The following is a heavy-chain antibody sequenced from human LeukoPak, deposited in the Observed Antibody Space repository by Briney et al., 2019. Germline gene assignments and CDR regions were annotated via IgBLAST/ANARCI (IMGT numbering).Heavy chain of an antibody. Sequence: PGGSLRLSCAASGFTFSSYGMHWVRQVPGKGLEWVAYIRYDGSNKSYVDSVKGRFTISRDNSKNTLYLQMNSLRAEDTAVYYCARDWGYSCGRGHAFDIWGQGTMVTVSS. CDR3: ARDWGYSCGRGHAFDI. J-gene: IGHJ3*02. CDR2: IRYDGSNK. CDR1: GFTFSSYG. V-gene: IGHV3-30*02. D-gene: IGHD5-18*01.